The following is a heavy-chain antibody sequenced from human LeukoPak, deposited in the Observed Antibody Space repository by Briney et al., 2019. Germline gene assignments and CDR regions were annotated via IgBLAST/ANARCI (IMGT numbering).Heavy chain of an antibody. D-gene: IGHD1-26*01. J-gene: IGHJ4*02. CDR2: INPSGGST. CDR3: ARGTVGATTRGYYFDY. CDR1: GYTFTSYY. V-gene: IGHV1-46*01. Sequence: ASVKVSCKASGYTFTSYYMHWVRQAPGQGLEWMGIINPSGGSTSYAQKFQGRVTMTRDMSTSTVYMELSSLRSEDTAVYYCARGTVGATTRGYYFDYWGQGTLVTVSS.